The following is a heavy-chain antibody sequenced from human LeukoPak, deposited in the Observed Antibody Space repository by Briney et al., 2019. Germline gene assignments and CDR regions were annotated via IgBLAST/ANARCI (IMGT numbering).Heavy chain of an antibody. Sequence: GGSLRLSCVGSGFTFSSYWMSWVRQAPGKGLEWVANINQDGSEKYDVDSAKGRFTISRDNAKNSLYLQMNSLRVEDTAMYYCARVGGGDGSGWSTTDYWGQGTLVTISS. V-gene: IGHV3-7*01. J-gene: IGHJ4*02. CDR1: GFTFSSYW. CDR3: ARVGGGDGSGWSTTDY. CDR2: INQDGSEK. D-gene: IGHD6-19*01.